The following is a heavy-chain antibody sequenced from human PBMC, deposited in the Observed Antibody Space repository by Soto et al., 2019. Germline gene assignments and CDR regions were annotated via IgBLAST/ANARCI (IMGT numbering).Heavy chain of an antibody. J-gene: IGHJ3*02. CDR1: GFICSGYD. V-gene: IGHV3-23*01. CDR3: AKATATSGGAFEI. D-gene: IGHD1-1*01. Sequence: GGSLRLSCAVSGFICSGYDMIWVRQAPGKGLEWVSTILVGGSTHYEDSVKGRFTISRDTSKNTVYLQMNSLTAGDTAFYYCAKATATSGGAFEIYGQGTMVTVSS. CDR2: ILVGGST.